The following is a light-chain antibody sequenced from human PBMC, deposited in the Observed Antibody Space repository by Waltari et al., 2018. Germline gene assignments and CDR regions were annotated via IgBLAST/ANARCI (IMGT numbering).Light chain of an antibody. CDR3: AAWDDSLYGRV. V-gene: IGLV1-44*01. CDR1: SSNIAVNT. J-gene: IGLJ2*01. Sequence: QSVLTQPPSASGTPGQTVSISCSGGSSNIAVNTVNWYQQLPGMAPKLLINGNNQRPSGVPDRFSGSKSGTSASLAISGRQSEDEADYYCAAWDDSLYGRVFGGGTKLTVL. CDR2: GNN.